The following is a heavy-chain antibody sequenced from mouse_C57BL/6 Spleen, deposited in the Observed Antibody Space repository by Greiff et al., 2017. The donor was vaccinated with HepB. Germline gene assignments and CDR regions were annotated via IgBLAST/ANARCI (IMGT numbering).Heavy chain of an antibody. Sequence: EVKVEESGGGLVKPGGSLKLSCAASGFTFSDYGMHWVRQAPEKGLEWVAYISSGSSTFYYADTVKGRFTISRDNAKNTLFLQMTNRGPEDTAMDYCARRDINYDYAMDYWTQGTSVTVSS. V-gene: IGHV5-17*01. D-gene: IGHD2-5*01. CDR3: ARRDINYDYAMDY. CDR2: ISSGSSTF. CDR1: GFTFSDYG. J-gene: IGHJ4*01.